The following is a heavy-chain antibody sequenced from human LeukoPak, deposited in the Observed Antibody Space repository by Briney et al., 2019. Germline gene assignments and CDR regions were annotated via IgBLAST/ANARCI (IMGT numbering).Heavy chain of an antibody. V-gene: IGHV4-34*01. CDR3: ARLVGYGSGSFLDY. J-gene: IGHJ4*02. Sequence: SETLSPTCAVYGGSFSGYYWSWIRQPPGKGLEWIGEINHSGSTNYNPSLKSRVTISVDTSKNQFSLKLSSVTAADTAVYYCARLVGYGSGSFLDYWGQGILVTVSS. CDR2: INHSGST. D-gene: IGHD3-10*01. CDR1: GGSFSGYY.